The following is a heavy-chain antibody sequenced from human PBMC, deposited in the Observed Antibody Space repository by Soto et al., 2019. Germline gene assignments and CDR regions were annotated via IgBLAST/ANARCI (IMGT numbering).Heavy chain of an antibody. CDR3: ARRLPAFDV. CDR2: VNPSNGLT. Sequence: ASVKVSCKSSGYTFTNYALHWVRQAPGHGLEWMGWVNPSNGLTRYSENFQGRLPLTRDTSANTSYMELSSLRRDDTAVYYCARRLPAFDVWGQGTMVTVSS. J-gene: IGHJ3*01. V-gene: IGHV1-3*01. CDR1: GYTFTNYA.